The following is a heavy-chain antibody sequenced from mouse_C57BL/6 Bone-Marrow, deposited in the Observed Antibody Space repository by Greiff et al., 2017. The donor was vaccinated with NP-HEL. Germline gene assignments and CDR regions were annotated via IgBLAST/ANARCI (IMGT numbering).Heavy chain of an antibody. CDR1: GYTFTSYW. CDR3: ARSLFITTVVATGDY. Sequence: VQLQQPGAELVKPGASVKLSCKASGYTFTSYWMHWVKQRPGQGLEWIGMIHPNSGSTNYNEKFKSKATLTVDKSSSTAYMQLSSLTSENSAVYYCARSLFITTVVATGDYWGQGTTLTVSS. V-gene: IGHV1-64*01. D-gene: IGHD1-1*01. CDR2: IHPNSGST. J-gene: IGHJ2*01.